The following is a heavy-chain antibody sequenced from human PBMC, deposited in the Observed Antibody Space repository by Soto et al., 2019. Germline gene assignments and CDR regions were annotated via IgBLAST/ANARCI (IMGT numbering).Heavy chain of an antibody. D-gene: IGHD2-15*01. Sequence: QVQLVQSGAEVKKPGASVKVSCKASGYTFTSYDINWVRQATGQGLEWMGWMNPNSGNTGYAQKFQGRVTMTRNTSISTAYMELSSLRSEDTAVYYCARVRTEGYCSGGSCYPNWFDPWGQGTLVTVSS. CDR3: ARVRTEGYCSGGSCYPNWFDP. CDR2: MNPNSGNT. V-gene: IGHV1-8*01. J-gene: IGHJ5*02. CDR1: GYTFTSYD.